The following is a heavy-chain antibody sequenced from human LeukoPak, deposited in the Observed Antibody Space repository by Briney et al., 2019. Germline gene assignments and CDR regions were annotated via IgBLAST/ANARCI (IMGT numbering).Heavy chain of an antibody. J-gene: IGHJ4*02. D-gene: IGHD6-19*01. CDR3: AKAPGSVAGAPLSYFDY. CDR2: ISYDGTNK. V-gene: IGHV3-30*18. Sequence: GGALRLSCAASGFSFSNYGMHWVRQAPGRGLEWVAVISYDGTNKYYGDSVRGRFTISRDNSKNTLYLQMNSLRADDTAIYYCAKAPGSVAGAPLSYFDYWGQGTLVTVS. CDR1: GFSFSNYG.